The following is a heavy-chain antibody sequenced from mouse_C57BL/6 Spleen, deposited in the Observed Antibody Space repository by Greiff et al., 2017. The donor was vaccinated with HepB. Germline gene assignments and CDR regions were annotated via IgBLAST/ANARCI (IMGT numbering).Heavy chain of an antibody. CDR1: GYAFSSSW. J-gene: IGHJ3*01. D-gene: IGHD2-4*01. Sequence: QVQLQQSGPELVKPGASVKISCKASGYAFSSSWMNWVKQRPGKGLEWIGRIYPGDGDTNYNGKFKGKATLTADKSSSTAYMQLSSLTSEDSAVYFCARDYDYDDGSPFAYWGQGTLVTVSA. CDR2: IYPGDGDT. V-gene: IGHV1-82*01. CDR3: ARDYDYDDGSPFAY.